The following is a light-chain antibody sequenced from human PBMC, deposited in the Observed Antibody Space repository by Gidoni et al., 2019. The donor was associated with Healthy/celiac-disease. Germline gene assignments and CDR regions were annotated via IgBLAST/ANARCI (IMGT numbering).Light chain of an antibody. CDR2: GAS. V-gene: IGKV3-20*01. CDR3: QQYGSSQWT. Sequence: EIVLKQSPGTLSLSPGERATLSCRASQSVSSSYLAWYQQKPGQAPRPLIYGASSRATGIPDRFSGSVSGTDFTLTISRLEPEDFAVYYCQQYGSSQWTFGQGTKVEIK. CDR1: QSVSSSY. J-gene: IGKJ1*01.